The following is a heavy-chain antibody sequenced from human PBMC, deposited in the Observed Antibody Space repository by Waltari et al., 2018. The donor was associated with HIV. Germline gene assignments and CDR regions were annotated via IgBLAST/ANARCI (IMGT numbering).Heavy chain of an antibody. J-gene: IGHJ5*02. CDR2: ISSSGNFK. Sequence: EVQLVESGGGPVKLGESLRLSCVTSGFIFNGYSMNWVRQAPGKGPEWVSSISSSGNFKHYADSVKGRFTISRDNAENSLYLQMNGLRAEDTAIYYCARDSRGSTWSLNWFDPWGQGTLVTVSS. CDR3: ARDSRGSTWSLNWFDP. V-gene: IGHV3-21*02. CDR1: GFIFNGYS. D-gene: IGHD6-6*01.